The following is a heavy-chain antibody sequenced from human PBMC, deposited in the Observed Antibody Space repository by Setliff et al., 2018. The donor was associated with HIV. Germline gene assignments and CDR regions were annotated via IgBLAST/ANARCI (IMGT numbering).Heavy chain of an antibody. CDR3: ARRRSPPSGFYSKYYMDV. D-gene: IGHD3-22*01. Sequence: SETLSLTCTVSGGSISSFFWGWTRQPPGKGLEWIGHISYSGSTNYNPSLKSRVTISVDTSKNQFSLKLTSVTAADTAVYYCARRRSPPSGFYSKYYMDVWGKGTTVTVSS. J-gene: IGHJ6*03. CDR1: GGSISSFF. V-gene: IGHV4-59*08. CDR2: ISYSGST.